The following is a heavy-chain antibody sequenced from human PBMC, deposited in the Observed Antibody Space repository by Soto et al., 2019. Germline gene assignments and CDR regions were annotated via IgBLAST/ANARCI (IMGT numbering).Heavy chain of an antibody. J-gene: IGHJ6*02. Sequence: GESLKISCKGSGYSFTSYWISWVRQMPGKGLEWMGSIDPSDSYTNYSPSFQGHVTISADKSISTAYLQWSSLKASDTAMYYCARHIGIAAAYYYYGMDVWGQGTTVTVSS. CDR1: GYSFTSYW. D-gene: IGHD6-13*01. CDR3: ARHIGIAAAYYYYGMDV. CDR2: IDPSDSYT. V-gene: IGHV5-10-1*01.